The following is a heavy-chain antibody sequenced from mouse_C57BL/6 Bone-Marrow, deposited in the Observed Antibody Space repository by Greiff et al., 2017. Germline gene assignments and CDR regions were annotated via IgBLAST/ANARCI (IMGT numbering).Heavy chain of an antibody. J-gene: IGHJ1*03. V-gene: IGHV1-55*01. CDR1: GYTFTSYW. CDR3: ASDGYHIWYFDV. Sequence: QVQLQQPGAELVKPGASVKLSCKASGYTFTSYWITWVKQRPGQGLAWIGDIYPGSGSTNYNEKFKSKATLTVDTSSSTAYMQLSSLTSENSAVYYGASDGYHIWYFDVWGTGTTVTVSS. D-gene: IGHD2-3*01. CDR2: IYPGSGST.